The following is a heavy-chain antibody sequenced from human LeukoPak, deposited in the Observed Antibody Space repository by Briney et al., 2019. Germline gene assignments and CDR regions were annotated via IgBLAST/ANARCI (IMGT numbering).Heavy chain of an antibody. Sequence: SETLSLTCTVSGDSIRTYYWSWIRLPPGKGPEWIGYIYYSGSTNYNPSLKSRVTISVDTSKNQFSLKLNSVTAADTAVYYCARGYNWFDPWGQGTLVTVSS. V-gene: IGHV4-59*12. CDR3: ARGYNWFDP. CDR2: IYYSGST. CDR1: GDSIRTYY. J-gene: IGHJ5*02.